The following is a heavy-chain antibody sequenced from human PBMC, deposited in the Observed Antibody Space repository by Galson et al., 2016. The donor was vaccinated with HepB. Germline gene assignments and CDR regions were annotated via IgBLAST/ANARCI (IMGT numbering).Heavy chain of an antibody. J-gene: IGHJ2*01. Sequence: SLRLSCAASGFILTNYWMTWVRQAPGKGLEWVAIIKEDGSEKYYVGSVEGRFTISRDNPKNSVYLQMNSLRAEDTALYYCARVFGADYGGILYSDLWGRRTLVTVSS. D-gene: IGHD4-23*01. CDR2: IKEDGSEK. CDR3: ARVFGADYGGILYSDL. V-gene: IGHV3-7*03. CDR1: GFILTNYW.